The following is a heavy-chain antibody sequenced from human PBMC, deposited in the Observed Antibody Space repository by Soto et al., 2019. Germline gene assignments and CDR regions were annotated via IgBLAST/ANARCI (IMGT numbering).Heavy chain of an antibody. Sequence: ESGGGLVQPGGSLRLSCAASGFTFSSYAMSWVRQAPGKGLEWVSAISGSGGSTYYADSVKGRFTISRDNSKNTLYLQMNSLRAEDTAVYYCAKDQRGGSGSIYYYYGMDVWGQGTTVTVSS. J-gene: IGHJ6*02. CDR2: ISGSGGST. D-gene: IGHD3-10*01. V-gene: IGHV3-23*01. CDR3: AKDQRGGSGSIYYYYGMDV. CDR1: GFTFSSYA.